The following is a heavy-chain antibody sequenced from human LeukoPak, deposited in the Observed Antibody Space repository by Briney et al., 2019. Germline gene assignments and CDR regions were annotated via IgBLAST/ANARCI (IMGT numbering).Heavy chain of an antibody. CDR1: GFTFSSSA. CDR2: ISGSDGST. V-gene: IGHV3-23*01. Sequence: GGSLRLSCAASGFTFSSSAMSWVRLAPGKGLEWVSGISGSDGSTYYADSVKGRFTISRDNSKNTLYLQMNSLRAEDTAIYYCAKVEFVYSSGYPYLFDPWGQGTLVTVSS. D-gene: IGHD6-19*01. J-gene: IGHJ5*02. CDR3: AKVEFVYSSGYPYLFDP.